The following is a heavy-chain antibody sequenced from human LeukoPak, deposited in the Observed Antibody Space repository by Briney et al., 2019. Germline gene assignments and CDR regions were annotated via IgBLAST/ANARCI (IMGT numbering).Heavy chain of an antibody. V-gene: IGHV3-23*01. J-gene: IGHJ4*02. Sequence: GGSLRLSCAASGFTFSSYAMSWVRQAPGKGLEWVSGISGSADNPYYSDSVKGRFTISRDNSKDTLYLQMNSLRADDTAVYYCARELGYSFDYWGQGTLVTVSS. CDR1: GFTFSSYA. D-gene: IGHD5-18*01. CDR3: ARELGYSFDY. CDR2: ISGSADNP.